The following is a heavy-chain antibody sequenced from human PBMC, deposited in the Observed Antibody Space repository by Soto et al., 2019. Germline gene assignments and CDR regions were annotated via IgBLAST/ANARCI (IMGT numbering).Heavy chain of an antibody. CDR2: ISYDGSDK. CDR3: HGYAY. Sequence: GGSLRLSCAASGFTFSSYAMHWVRQAPGKGLEWVALISYDGSDKDYADSVKGRFTISRDTSKNTLYLQMNSLRGEDTAVYYCHGYAYWGQGTLVTVSS. J-gene: IGHJ4*02. V-gene: IGHV3-30*14. D-gene: IGHD5-12*01. CDR1: GFTFSSYA.